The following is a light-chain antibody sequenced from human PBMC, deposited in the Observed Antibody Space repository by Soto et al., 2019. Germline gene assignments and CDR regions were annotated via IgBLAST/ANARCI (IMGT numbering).Light chain of an antibody. CDR2: DTS. CDR3: QQRSNWPLYT. CDR1: QSVSSSY. Sequence: EIVLTQSPGTLSLSPGERATLSCRASQSVSSSYLAWYQQKPGQAPRLLIYDTSSRATGIPARFSGSGSGSDFTLTISSPEPEYFAVYYCQQRSNWPLYTFGQGTKLEIK. J-gene: IGKJ2*01. V-gene: IGKV3D-20*02.